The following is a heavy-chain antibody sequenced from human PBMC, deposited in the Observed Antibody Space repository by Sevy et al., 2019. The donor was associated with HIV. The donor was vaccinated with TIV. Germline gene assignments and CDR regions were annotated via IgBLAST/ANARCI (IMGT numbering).Heavy chain of an antibody. D-gene: IGHD6-25*01. V-gene: IGHV3-74*01. Sequence: GGSLRLSCAASGFSFNSYWMHWVRQAPGKGLEWVSHISDDGISTTYADSVKGRFTISRDNAKNTLYLKMNGLRAEDTALYYGHAASQGSWGQGTLVTVSS. J-gene: IGHJ5*02. CDR1: GFSFNSYW. CDR2: ISDDGIST. CDR3: HAASQGS.